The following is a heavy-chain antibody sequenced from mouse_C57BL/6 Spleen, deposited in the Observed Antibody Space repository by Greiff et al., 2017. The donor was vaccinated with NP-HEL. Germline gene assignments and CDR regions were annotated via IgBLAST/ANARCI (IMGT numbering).Heavy chain of an antibody. Sequence: QVQLQQPGAELVMPGASVKLSCKASGYTFTSYWMHWVKQRPGQGLEWIGEIDPSDSYTNYNQKFKGKSTLTVDKSSSTAYMQLSSLTSEDSAVYYCARSKYDDGGYAMDYWGQGTSVTVSA. CDR3: ARSKYDDGGYAMDY. D-gene: IGHD2-4*01. J-gene: IGHJ4*01. CDR1: GYTFTSYW. V-gene: IGHV1-69*01. CDR2: IDPSDSYT.